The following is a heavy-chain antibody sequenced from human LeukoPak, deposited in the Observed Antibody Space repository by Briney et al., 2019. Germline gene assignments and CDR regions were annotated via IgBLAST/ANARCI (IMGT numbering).Heavy chain of an antibody. D-gene: IGHD3-22*01. V-gene: IGHV3-21*01. CDR3: ARALTTYYYDSSGYSLIGY. CDR1: GFTFSSYS. CDR2: ISSSSYI. Sequence: PGGSLRLSCAASGFTFSSYSMNWVRQAPGKGLEWVSSISSSSYIYYADSVKGRFTISRDNAKNPLYLQMNSLRAEDTAVYYCARALTTYYYDSSGYSLIGYWGQGTLVTVSS. J-gene: IGHJ4*02.